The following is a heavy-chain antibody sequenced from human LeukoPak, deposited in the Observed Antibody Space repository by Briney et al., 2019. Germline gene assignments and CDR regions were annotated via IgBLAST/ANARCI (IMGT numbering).Heavy chain of an antibody. Sequence: GRSLRLSCAASGFTFSSYVMHWVRQAPGKGLEWVAVISYDGSNKYYADSVKGRFTISRDNSKNTLYLQMNSLRAEDTAVYYCAKAPGSGSNYYYGMDVWGQGTTVTVSS. D-gene: IGHD6-19*01. J-gene: IGHJ6*02. CDR2: ISYDGSNK. V-gene: IGHV3-30*18. CDR1: GFTFSSYV. CDR3: AKAPGSGSNYYYGMDV.